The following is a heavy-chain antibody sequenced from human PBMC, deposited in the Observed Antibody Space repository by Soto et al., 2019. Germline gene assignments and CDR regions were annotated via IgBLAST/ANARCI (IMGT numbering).Heavy chain of an antibody. CDR1: GFTVSSNY. D-gene: IGHD2-2*01. CDR3: ALGGVYCSSTSCYFDY. V-gene: IGHV3-53*04. CDR2: IYSGGST. Sequence: GGSLRLSCAASGFTVSSNYMSWVRQAPGKGLEWVSVIYSGGSTYYADSVKGRFTISRHNSKNTLYLQMNSLRAEDTAVYYCALGGVYCSSTSCYFDYWGQGTLVTVSS. J-gene: IGHJ4*02.